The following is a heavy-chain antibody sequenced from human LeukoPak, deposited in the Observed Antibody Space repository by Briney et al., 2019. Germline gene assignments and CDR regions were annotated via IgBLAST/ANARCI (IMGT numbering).Heavy chain of an antibody. CDR3: ARLGGNIEWKYYMDV. Sequence: GGSLRLSCAASGFTVSSNYMSWVRQAPGKGLEWVSVIYSGGSTYYTDSVKGRFTISRDNSKNMLYLQMTSLRAEDTAVYYCARLGGNIEWKYYMDVWGKGTTVTVSS. J-gene: IGHJ6*03. CDR2: IYSGGST. D-gene: IGHD2/OR15-2a*01. V-gene: IGHV3-53*01. CDR1: GFTVSSNY.